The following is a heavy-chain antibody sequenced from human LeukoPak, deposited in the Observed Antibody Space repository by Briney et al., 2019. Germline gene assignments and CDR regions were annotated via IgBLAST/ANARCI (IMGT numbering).Heavy chain of an antibody. J-gene: IGHJ4*02. V-gene: IGHV4-38-2*02. CDR3: ARESPGDY. CDR2: ISHSGST. Sequence: SETLSLTCTVSSYSISSGYYWGWIRQPPGKGLEWIGSISHSGSTYYNPSLKSRVTISVDTSKNQFSPKLSSVTAADTAVYYCARESPGDYWGQGTLVTVSS. CDR1: SYSISSGYY.